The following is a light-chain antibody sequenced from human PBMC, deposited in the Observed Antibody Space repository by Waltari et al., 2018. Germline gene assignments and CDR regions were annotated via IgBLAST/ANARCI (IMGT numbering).Light chain of an antibody. CDR1: SRDVGSYNL. CDR2: EVS. V-gene: IGLV2-23*02. J-gene: IGLJ3*02. Sequence: SALTQPASVSGSPGQSTTISCTATSRDVGSYNLVSWYQKHTGKPPKPMIYEVSKRPSGGSNRFAAAKSGNPASLTISGLQAEDEADYYCCSYAGSSSVFGGGTKLTVL. CDR3: CSYAGSSSV.